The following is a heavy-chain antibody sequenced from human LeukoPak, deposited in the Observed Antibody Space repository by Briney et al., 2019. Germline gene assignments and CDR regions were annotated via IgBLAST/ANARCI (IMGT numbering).Heavy chain of an antibody. CDR3: AREGLGNWFDP. CDR1: GGSISSHY. Sequence: SETLSLTCTVSGGSISSHYWSWIRQPPGKGLEWIGYIYCSGSTNYNPSLKSRVTISVDTSKNQFSLKLSSVTAADTAVYYCAREGLGNWFDPWGQGTLVTVSS. V-gene: IGHV4-59*11. D-gene: IGHD1-26*01. J-gene: IGHJ5*02. CDR2: IYCSGST.